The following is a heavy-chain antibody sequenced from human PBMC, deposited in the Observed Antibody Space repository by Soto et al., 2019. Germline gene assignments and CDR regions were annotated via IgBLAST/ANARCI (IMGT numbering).Heavy chain of an antibody. D-gene: IGHD6-19*01. CDR3: AASAVAGLFDY. Sequence: ASVKVSCKASGYTFTSYAMHWVRQAPGQRLEWMGWINAGNGSTKYSQKFQGRVTITRDTSASTAYMELSSLRSEDTAVYYCAASAVAGLFDYWGQGTLVTVSS. J-gene: IGHJ4*02. CDR1: GYTFTSYA. V-gene: IGHV1-3*01. CDR2: INAGNGST.